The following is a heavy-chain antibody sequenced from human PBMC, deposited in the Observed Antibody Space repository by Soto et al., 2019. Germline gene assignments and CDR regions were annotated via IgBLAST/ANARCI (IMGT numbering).Heavy chain of an antibody. CDR2: ISGSGGST. Sequence: EVQLLESGGGLVQPGGSLRLSCAASGFTFSSYAMSWVRQAPGKGLEWVSAISGSGGSTYYADSVTGRFTISRDNSKNTLDLQMNSLRAEDTAVYYCAKGRGYCSSTSCYVGSDYWGQGTLVTVSS. D-gene: IGHD2-2*01. V-gene: IGHV3-23*01. CDR1: GFTFSSYA. J-gene: IGHJ4*02. CDR3: AKGRGYCSSTSCYVGSDY.